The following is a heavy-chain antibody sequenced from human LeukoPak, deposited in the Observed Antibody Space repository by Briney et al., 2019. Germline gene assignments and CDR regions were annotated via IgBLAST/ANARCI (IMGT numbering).Heavy chain of an antibody. Sequence: SQTLSPTCSVFGGSISSGSHFWSWIRQLPGKGLEWLGYVDYSGTIYYNSSLESRLTLSVDTSNNQFSLDLRSMTAADTAVYYCARGRLARIPYFDSWGQGALVAVSS. CDR1: GGSISSGSHF. D-gene: IGHD6-19*01. V-gene: IGHV4-31*03. CDR3: ARGRLARIPYFDS. J-gene: IGHJ4*02. CDR2: VDYSGTI.